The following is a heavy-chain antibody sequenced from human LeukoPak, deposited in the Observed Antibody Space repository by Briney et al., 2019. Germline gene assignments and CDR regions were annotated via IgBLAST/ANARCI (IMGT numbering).Heavy chain of an antibody. J-gene: IGHJ4*02. CDR2: IIPILGIA. CDR1: GGTFSSYA. Sequence: SVKVSCKASGGTFSSYAISWVRQAPGQGLEWMGRIIPILGIANYAQKFQGRVTITADKFTSTAYMELSSLRSEDTAVYYCARDGRDGYNRFYYFDYWGQGTLVTVSS. D-gene: IGHD5-24*01. CDR3: ARDGRDGYNRFYYFDY. V-gene: IGHV1-69*04.